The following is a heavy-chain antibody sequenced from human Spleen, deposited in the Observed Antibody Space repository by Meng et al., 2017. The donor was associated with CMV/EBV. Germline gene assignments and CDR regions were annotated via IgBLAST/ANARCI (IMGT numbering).Heavy chain of an antibody. CDR1: GGSISSSSYY. CDR3: ARGLRYCSSTSCYGNGWFDP. J-gene: IGHJ5*02. Sequence: SETLSLTCTVSGGSISSSSYYWGWIRQPPGKGLEWIGSIYYSGSTYYNPPLKSRVTISVDTSKNQFSLKLSSVTAADTAVYYCARGLRYCSSTSCYGNGWFDPWGQGTLVTVSS. CDR2: IYYSGST. V-gene: IGHV4-39*07. D-gene: IGHD2-2*01.